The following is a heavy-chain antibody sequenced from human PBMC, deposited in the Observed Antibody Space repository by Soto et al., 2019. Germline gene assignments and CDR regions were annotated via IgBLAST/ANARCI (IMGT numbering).Heavy chain of an antibody. CDR1: GGSISSYY. CDR3: AREVGYSNYYNWFDP. D-gene: IGHD4-4*01. V-gene: IGHV4-59*01. Sequence: ETLSLTCTVSGGSISSYYWSWIRQPPGKGLEWIGYIYYSGSTNYNPSLKSRVTISVDTSKNQFSLKLSSVTAADTAVYYCAREVGYSNYYNWFDPWGQGTLVTVSS. CDR2: IYYSGST. J-gene: IGHJ5*02.